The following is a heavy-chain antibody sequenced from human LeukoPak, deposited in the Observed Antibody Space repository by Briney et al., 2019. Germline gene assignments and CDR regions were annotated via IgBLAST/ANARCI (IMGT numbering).Heavy chain of an antibody. CDR3: ARSYVGLGAPDY. V-gene: IGHV3-21*01. D-gene: IGHD1-26*01. J-gene: IGHJ4*02. CDR1: GFTFSSYS. CDR2: ISSSSRYI. Sequence: GGSLRLSCAASGFTFSSYSMNWVRQAPGKGLEWVSSISSSSRYIYNADSLKGRFTISRDSAKNSLYLQMNSLRAEDTAVYYCARSYVGLGAPDYWGQGTLVTVSS.